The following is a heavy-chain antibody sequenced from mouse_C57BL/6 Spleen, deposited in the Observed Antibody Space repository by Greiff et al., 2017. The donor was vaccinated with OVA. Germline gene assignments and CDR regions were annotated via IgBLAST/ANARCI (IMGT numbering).Heavy chain of an antibody. Sequence: VQLQESGAELVKPGASVKISCKASGYAFSSYWMNWVKQRPGKGLEWIGQIYPGDGDTNYNGKFKGKATLTADKSSSTAYMQLSSLTSEDSAVYFGARSDYYGSRSMDYWGQGTSVTVSS. CDR1: GYAFSSYW. CDR2: IYPGDGDT. CDR3: ARSDYYGSRSMDY. J-gene: IGHJ4*01. V-gene: IGHV1-80*01. D-gene: IGHD1-1*01.